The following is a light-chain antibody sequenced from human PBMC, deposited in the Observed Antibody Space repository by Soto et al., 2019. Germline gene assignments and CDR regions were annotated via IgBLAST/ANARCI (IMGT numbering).Light chain of an antibody. J-gene: IGKJ1*01. V-gene: IGKV3-20*01. CDR3: QQYVILPTT. Sequence: EIVLTQSPGTLSLSPGERATLSCRASQSVSDTYLAWYQQKPGQGPRLLIYGASSRAAGISDRFSGSGSGTDFTLTISRLEPEDFGVYYCQQYVILPTTFGQGNKVDIK. CDR2: GAS. CDR1: QSVSDTY.